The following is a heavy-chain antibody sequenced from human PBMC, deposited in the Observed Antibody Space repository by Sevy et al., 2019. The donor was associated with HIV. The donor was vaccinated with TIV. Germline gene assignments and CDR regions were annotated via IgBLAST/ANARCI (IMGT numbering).Heavy chain of an antibody. CDR2: IIPIFGTA. CDR1: GGTFSSYA. CDR3: ARCRYTAMAPTTGLDYYMDV. D-gene: IGHD5-18*01. Sequence: ASVKVSCKASGGTFSSYAINWVRQAPGQGLEWMGGIIPIFGTANYAQKFQGRVTITADKSTSTAYMELSSLRSEDTAVYYCARCRYTAMAPTTGLDYYMDVWGKGTTVTVSS. J-gene: IGHJ6*03. V-gene: IGHV1-69*06.